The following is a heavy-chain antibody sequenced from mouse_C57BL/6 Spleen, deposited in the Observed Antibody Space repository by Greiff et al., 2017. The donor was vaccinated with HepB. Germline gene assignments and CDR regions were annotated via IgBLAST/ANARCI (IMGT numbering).Heavy chain of an antibody. V-gene: IGHV1-76*01. J-gene: IGHJ4*01. CDR2: IYPGSGNT. CDR3: ARDYGSSYGYAMDY. Sequence: QVQLQQSGAELVRPGASVKLSCKASGYTFTDYYINWVKQRPGQGLEWIARIYPGSGNTYYNEKFKGKATLTAEKSSSTAYMQLSSLTSEDSAVYFWARDYGSSYGYAMDYWGQGTSVTVSS. CDR1: GYTFTDYY. D-gene: IGHD1-1*01.